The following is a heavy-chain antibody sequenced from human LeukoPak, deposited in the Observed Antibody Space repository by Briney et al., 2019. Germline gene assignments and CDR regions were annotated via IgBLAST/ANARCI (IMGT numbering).Heavy chain of an antibody. Sequence: GGSLRLSCAASGFTFSRYAMSWVREAPGKGLEWVSAISNSDDGRYYADSAKGRFTISRDNSKNTLYLQMNSLRTEDTAVYYCAKDSSATFYCGGGACYSNYWGQGTLVTVSS. V-gene: IGHV3-23*01. CDR1: GFTFSRYA. CDR3: AKDSSATFYCGGGACYSNY. D-gene: IGHD2-15*01. CDR2: ISNSDDGR. J-gene: IGHJ4*02.